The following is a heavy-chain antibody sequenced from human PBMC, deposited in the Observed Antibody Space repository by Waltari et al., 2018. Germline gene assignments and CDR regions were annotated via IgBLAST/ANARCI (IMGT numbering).Heavy chain of an antibody. D-gene: IGHD2-8*01. V-gene: IGHV4-59*08. CDR1: GASLSGYY. J-gene: IGHJ6*02. CDR3: ARHLCSNDRCYITTYAMDV. CDR2: FYYTGVT. Sequence: QVQLQESGPGLVEHSETLSLTCSLPGASLSGYYWSWTRQSPGKGLQWIGYFYYTGVTTYNPSLNSRVTMSVDTSKNQFSLKLRSVTAADTAVYYCARHLCSNDRCYITTYAMDVWGRGTTVTVSS.